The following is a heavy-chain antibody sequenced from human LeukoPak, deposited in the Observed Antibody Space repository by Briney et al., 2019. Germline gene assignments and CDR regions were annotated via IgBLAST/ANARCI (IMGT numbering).Heavy chain of an antibody. CDR1: GFTFSSYA. CDR2: ISYDGSNK. Sequence: GGSLRLSCAASGFTFSSYAMHWVRQAPGKGLEWVAVISYDGSNKYHADSVKGRFTISRDNSKNTLYLQMNSLRAEDTAVYYCARAQRITRHNTHPPDDVWGKGTTVTVSS. V-gene: IGHV3-30-3*01. J-gene: IGHJ6*04. CDR3: ARAQRITRHNTHPPDDV. D-gene: IGHD3-3*01.